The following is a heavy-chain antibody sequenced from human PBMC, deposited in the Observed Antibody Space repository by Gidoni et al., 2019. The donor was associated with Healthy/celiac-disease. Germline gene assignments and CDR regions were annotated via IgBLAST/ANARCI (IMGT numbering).Heavy chain of an antibody. V-gene: IGHV1-3*01. J-gene: IGHJ4*02. D-gene: IGHD6-13*01. Sequence: QVQLVPSGAEVKKPGASVKVSCKASGYTFTSYAMHWVRQAPGQRLEWMGWINAGNGNTKYSQKFQGRVTITRDTSASTAYMELSSLRSEDTAVYYCARGSIAAAVPDYWGQGTLVTVSS. CDR3: ARGSIAAAVPDY. CDR1: GYTFTSYA. CDR2: INAGNGNT.